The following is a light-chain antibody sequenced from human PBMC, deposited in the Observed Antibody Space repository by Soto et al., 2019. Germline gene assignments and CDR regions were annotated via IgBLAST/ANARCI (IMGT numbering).Light chain of an antibody. Sequence: DIQMTQSPSSLSASVGDRVTITCRASQSISTSLIWYQQKPGKAPKLLIFATSNLQSGVPSRFSGSGSGTDFTLTISSLHPEDSATYYCQQTYSTQSTFGQGTKLEIK. J-gene: IGKJ2*01. V-gene: IGKV1-39*01. CDR2: ATS. CDR1: QSISTS. CDR3: QQTYSTQST.